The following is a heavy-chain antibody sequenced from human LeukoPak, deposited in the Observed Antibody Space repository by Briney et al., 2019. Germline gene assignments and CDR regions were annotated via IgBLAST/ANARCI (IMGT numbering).Heavy chain of an antibody. V-gene: IGHV3-9*01. CDR1: GFTFDDYA. CDR3: ARATVYCSGGSCYFPYYYYGMDV. D-gene: IGHD2-15*01. CDR2: ISWNSGSI. J-gene: IGHJ6*02. Sequence: GGSLRLSCAASGFTFDDYAMHWVRQAPGKGLEWVSGISWNSGSIGYADSVKGRFTISRDNAKNSLYLQMNSLRAEDTAVYYCARATVYCSGGSCYFPYYYYGMDVWGQGTTVTVSS.